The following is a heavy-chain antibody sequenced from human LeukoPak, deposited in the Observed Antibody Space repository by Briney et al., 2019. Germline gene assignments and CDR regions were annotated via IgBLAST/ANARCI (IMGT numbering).Heavy chain of an antibody. CDR3: ARGPLGLSCMDV. J-gene: IGHJ6*04. V-gene: IGHV4-61*02. CDR1: GGSISSGSYY. D-gene: IGHD3-16*01. Sequence: SETLSLTCTVSGGSISSGSYYWSWIRQPAGKGLEWIGRIYTSGSTNYNPSLKSRVTILVDTSKNQFSLKLSSVTAADTAVYYCARGPLGLSCMDVWGKGTTVTVSS. CDR2: IYTSGST.